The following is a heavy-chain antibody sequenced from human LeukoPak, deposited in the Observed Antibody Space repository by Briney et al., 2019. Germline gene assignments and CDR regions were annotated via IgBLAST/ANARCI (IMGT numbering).Heavy chain of an antibody. J-gene: IGHJ4*02. D-gene: IGHD3-22*01. CDR2: ISTSGST. Sequence: SETLSLTCTVSGGSISSYYWSWIRQPAGRGLEWIGRISTSGSTNYNPSLRSRVTMSIDTSTNQFSLKLSSVTAADTAVFYCARSAVDTADFDYWGQGTLVTVSS. V-gene: IGHV4-4*07. CDR3: ARSAVDTADFDY. CDR1: GGSISSYY.